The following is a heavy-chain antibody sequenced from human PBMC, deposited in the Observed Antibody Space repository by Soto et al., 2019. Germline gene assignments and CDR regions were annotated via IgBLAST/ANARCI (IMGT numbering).Heavy chain of an antibody. Sequence: SVKVSCKASGGTFSSYAISWVRQAPGQGLEWMGGIIPIFGTANYAQKFQGRVTITADESTSTAYMELSSLRSEDTAVYYCARGGLRLGELSPDAFDIWGQGTIVTVSS. CDR2: IIPIFGTA. J-gene: IGHJ3*02. CDR3: ARGGLRLGELSPDAFDI. D-gene: IGHD3-16*02. V-gene: IGHV1-69*13. CDR1: GGTFSSYA.